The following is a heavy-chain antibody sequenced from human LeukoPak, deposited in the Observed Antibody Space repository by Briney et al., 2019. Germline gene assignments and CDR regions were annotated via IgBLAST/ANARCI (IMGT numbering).Heavy chain of an antibody. J-gene: IGHJ4*02. V-gene: IGHV3-23*01. Sequence: ASETLSLTCAVYGGSFSVYYWTWIRQPPGKGLEWVSAISGSGGSTYYADSVKGRFTISRDNSKNTLYLQMNSLRAEDTAVYYCAKGSYFDYWGQGTLVTVSS. CDR2: ISGSGGST. CDR3: AKGSYFDY. CDR1: GGSFSVYY.